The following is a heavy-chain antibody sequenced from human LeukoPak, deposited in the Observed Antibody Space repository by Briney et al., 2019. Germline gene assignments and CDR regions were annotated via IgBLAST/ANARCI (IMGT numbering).Heavy chain of an antibody. CDR3: AKNSLSGYYFDY. V-gene: IGHV3-9*03. Sequence: GGSLRLSCAASGFTFNDYAMHWVRQAPGKGLEWVSGISWNSGSIDYADSVKGRFTISRDNAKNSLYMQMNSLRVEDMALYYCAKNSLSGYYFDYWGQGTLVTVSS. CDR2: ISWNSGSI. D-gene: IGHD5-12*01. CDR1: GFTFNDYA. J-gene: IGHJ4*02.